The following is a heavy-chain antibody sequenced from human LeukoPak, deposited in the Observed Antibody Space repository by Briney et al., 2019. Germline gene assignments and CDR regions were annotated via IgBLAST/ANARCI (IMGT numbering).Heavy chain of an antibody. CDR1: GYTFTHFA. J-gene: IGHJ4*02. V-gene: IGHV7-4-1*02. CDR2: INTNTGNP. CDR3: ARPDGSGSYPFDY. Sequence: ASVKVSCKASGYTFTHFAINWVRQAPGQGLEWMGWINTNTGNPTYAQGFTGRFVFSLDTSVSTGYLQISSLKAEDTAVYYCARPDGSGSYPFDYWGQGTLVTVSS. D-gene: IGHD3-10*01.